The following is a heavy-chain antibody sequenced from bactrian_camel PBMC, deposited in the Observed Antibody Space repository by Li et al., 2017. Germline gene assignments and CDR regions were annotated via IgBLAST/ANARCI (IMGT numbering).Heavy chain of an antibody. Sequence: QLVESGGGLVQPGGSLRLSCAASGFTFSSYYMSWVRQAPGKGLEWVSSIYTGSGSTYYADSVKGRFAVSLNSAKNTLYLHMNSLKPDDTAMYVCAVADSAGDCYSASEYNYWGQGTQVTVS. D-gene: IGHD2*01. CDR2: IYTGSGST. CDR3: AVADSAGDCYSASEYNY. V-gene: IGHV3-2*01. J-gene: IGHJ4*01. CDR1: GFTFSSYY.